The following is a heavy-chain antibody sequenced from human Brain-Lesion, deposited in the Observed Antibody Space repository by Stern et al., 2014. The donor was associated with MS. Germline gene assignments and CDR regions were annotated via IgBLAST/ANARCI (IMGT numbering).Heavy chain of an antibody. V-gene: IGHV4-4*02. CDR1: GGSISSSNW. Sequence: VHLVESGPGLVKPSGTLSLTCAVSGGSISSSNWWSWVRQSPGKGLEWIGESDHSGSTIYNPSLKSRVTLSVDQSKNRFSLQLRSVPAADTAVYFCARFPASRPHVFDSWGQGTLVTVSS. D-gene: IGHD6-13*01. CDR2: SDHSGST. CDR3: ARFPASRPHVFDS. J-gene: IGHJ4*02.